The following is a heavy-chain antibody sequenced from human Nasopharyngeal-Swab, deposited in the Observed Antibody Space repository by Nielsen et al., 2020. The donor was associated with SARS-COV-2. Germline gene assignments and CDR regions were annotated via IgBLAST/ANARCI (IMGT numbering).Heavy chain of an antibody. Sequence: ASVKVSCKASGYTFTSYYTHWVRQAPGQGLEWMGIINPSGGSTSYAQRFQGRVTMTRDTSTSTVYMELSSLRSEDTAVYYCARVPTVGGDYTDGDHWFDPWGQGTLVTVSS. CDR2: INPSGGST. J-gene: IGHJ5*02. CDR3: ARVPTVGGDYTDGDHWFDP. D-gene: IGHD4-17*01. V-gene: IGHV1-46*01. CDR1: GYTFTSYY.